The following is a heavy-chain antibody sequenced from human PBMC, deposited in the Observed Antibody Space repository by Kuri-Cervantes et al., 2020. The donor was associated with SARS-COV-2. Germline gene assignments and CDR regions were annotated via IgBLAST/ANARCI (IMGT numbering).Heavy chain of an antibody. CDR2: FDPEDGET. V-gene: IGHV1-24*01. D-gene: IGHD4-17*01. CDR3: ARVGFGDYEIDY. CDR1: GYTLTELS. J-gene: IGHJ4*02. Sequence: ASVKVSCKVSGYTLTELSMHWVRQAPGKGLEWMGGFDPEDGETIYAQKFQGRVTMTEDTSTDTAYMELSRLRSDDTAVYYCARVGFGDYEIDYWGQGTLVTVSS.